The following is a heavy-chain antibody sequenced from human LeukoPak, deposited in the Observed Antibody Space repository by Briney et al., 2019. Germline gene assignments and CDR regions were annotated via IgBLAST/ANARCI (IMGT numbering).Heavy chain of an antibody. V-gene: IGHV3-23*01. CDR2: ISDSGGST. Sequence: GGSLRLSCAASGFTFNSHGMSWVRQAPGKGLEWVSAISDSGGSTYYADSVKGRFTISRDNSKNTLYLQMNSLRAEDTAVYYCAKVPVDKVVGGPYFQHWGQGTLVTVSS. CDR3: AKVPVDKVVGGPYFQH. CDR1: GFTFNSHG. D-gene: IGHD5-12*01. J-gene: IGHJ1*01.